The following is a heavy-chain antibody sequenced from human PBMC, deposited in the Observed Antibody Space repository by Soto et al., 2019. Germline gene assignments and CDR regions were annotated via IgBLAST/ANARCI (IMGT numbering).Heavy chain of an antibody. CDR3: ASSWVTTAGNWFDP. CDR2: IYYSGST. CDR1: GGSISSNSYY. V-gene: IGHV4-39*01. D-gene: IGHD4-17*01. J-gene: IGHJ5*02. Sequence: QLQLQESGPGLVKPSETLSLTCTVSGGSISSNSYYWGWIRQPPGKGLEWIGSIYYSGSTYYNPSLKSRVTISVDTSKNQFSLKLSSVTAADTAVYYCASSWVTTAGNWFDPWGQGTLVTVSS.